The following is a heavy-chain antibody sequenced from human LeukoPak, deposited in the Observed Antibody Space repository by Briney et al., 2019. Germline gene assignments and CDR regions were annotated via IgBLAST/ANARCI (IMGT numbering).Heavy chain of an antibody. V-gene: IGHV3-23*01. D-gene: IGHD3-3*01. CDR3: AKDRGFGMVSTFDY. CDR1: GFTFSNFL. Sequence: GGSLRLSCAASGFTFSNFLMTWVRQAPGKGPEWVSAISGSGGDTYYADSVKGRFTISRDNSKSTLYLQMNSLGAEDTAVYYCAKDRGFGMVSTFDYWGQGTLVTVSS. CDR2: ISGSGGDT. J-gene: IGHJ4*02.